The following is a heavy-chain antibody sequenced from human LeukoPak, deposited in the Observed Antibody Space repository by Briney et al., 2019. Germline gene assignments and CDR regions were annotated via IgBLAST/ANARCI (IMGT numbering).Heavy chain of an antibody. D-gene: IGHD1-1*01. V-gene: IGHV3-53*01. J-gene: IGHJ3*02. Sequence: GRSLRLSCAASGFTVSSNYMSWVRQAPGKGLEWVSVIYSGGSTYYADSVKGRFTISRDNSKNTLYLQMNSLRAEDTAVYYCARDFARLERGDDAFDIWGQGTMVTVSS. CDR2: IYSGGST. CDR3: ARDFARLERGDDAFDI. CDR1: GFTVSSNY.